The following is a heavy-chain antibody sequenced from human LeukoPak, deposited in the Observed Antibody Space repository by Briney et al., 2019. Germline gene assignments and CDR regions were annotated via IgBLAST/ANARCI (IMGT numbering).Heavy chain of an antibody. CDR2: ISSSSSYI. CDR3: ARDHCSSTSCFPSGTNYFDS. V-gene: IGHV3-21*01. D-gene: IGHD2-2*01. J-gene: IGHJ4*02. Sequence: GGSLRLSCAASGFTFSSYSMNWVRQAPGKGLEWVSSISSSSSYIYYADSVKGRFTISRDNAKNSMSLQMNSLKAEDTAVYYCARDHCSSTSCFPSGTNYFDSWGQGTPVTVSS. CDR1: GFTFSSYS.